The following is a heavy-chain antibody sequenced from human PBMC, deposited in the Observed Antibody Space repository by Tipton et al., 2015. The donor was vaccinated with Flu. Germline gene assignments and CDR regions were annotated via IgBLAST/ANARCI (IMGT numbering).Heavy chain of an antibody. V-gene: IGHV3-66*02. CDR2: IYSGGST. CDR1: GFTVSSNY. D-gene: IGHD3-22*01. J-gene: IGHJ4*02. CDR3: ARDQEYYDSSGYYYYFDY. Sequence: SLRLSCAASGFTVSSNYMSWVRQAPGKGLEWVSVIYSGGSTYYADSVKGRFTTSRDNSKNTLYLQMNSLRAEDTAVYYCARDQEYYDSSGYYYYFDYWGQGTLVTVSS.